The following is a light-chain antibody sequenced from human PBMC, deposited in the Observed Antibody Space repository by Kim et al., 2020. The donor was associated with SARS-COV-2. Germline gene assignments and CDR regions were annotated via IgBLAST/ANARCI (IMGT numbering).Light chain of an antibody. CDR2: DVS. CDR3: SSYTSSSTVV. J-gene: IGLJ2*01. Sequence: GQSITISCTGTSSDVGGYNYVSWYQQHPGKAPKLMIYDVSKRPSGVSNRFSGSKSGNTASLTISGLQAEDEADYYCSSYTSSSTVVFGGGTRRTV. CDR1: SSDVGGYNY. V-gene: IGLV2-14*03.